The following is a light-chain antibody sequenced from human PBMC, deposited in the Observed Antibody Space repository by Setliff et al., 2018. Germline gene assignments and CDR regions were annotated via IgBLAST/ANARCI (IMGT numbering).Light chain of an antibody. CDR2: DVS. J-gene: IGLJ1*01. CDR1: SSDVGGYNY. Sequence: QSALTQPASVSGSPGQSITISCTGTSSDVGGYNYVSWYQQHPDKAPKLMIFDVSNRPSGVSNRFSGSKSGNTASLTISGLQAEDEADYYCSSYTSSSAQVFGNGTKVTVL. CDR3: SSYTSSSAQV. V-gene: IGLV2-14*03.